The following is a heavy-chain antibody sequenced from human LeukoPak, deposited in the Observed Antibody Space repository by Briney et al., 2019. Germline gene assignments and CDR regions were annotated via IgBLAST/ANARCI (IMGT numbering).Heavy chain of an antibody. J-gene: IGHJ4*02. V-gene: IGHV3-23*01. CDR3: ANHMITFGRVINY. D-gene: IGHD3-16*02. CDR1: GFTLSSNA. Sequence: GGCLRLSCAASGFTLSSNAMGWVRQAPGKGLEWVSSIFVRGGNTHYADSVKGRFTISIDNSKDPLFLQRNSLRAEGTAVYYRANHMITFGRVINYWGQGTLVTLSS. CDR2: IFVRGGNT.